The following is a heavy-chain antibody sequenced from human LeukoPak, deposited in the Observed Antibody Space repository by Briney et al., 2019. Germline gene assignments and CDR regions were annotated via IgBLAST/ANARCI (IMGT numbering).Heavy chain of an antibody. Sequence: GGSLRLSCAASGFTFSDYYMSWIRQAPGKGLEWVAVISFDGSQKYYADSVKGRFTISRDDSKNTLFLQMNSLRAEDTAVYFCAKQEIGTTWSVGYWGQGTLVTVSS. D-gene: IGHD1-14*01. CDR1: GFTFSDYY. V-gene: IGHV3-30*18. J-gene: IGHJ4*02. CDR2: ISFDGSQK. CDR3: AKQEIGTTWSVGY.